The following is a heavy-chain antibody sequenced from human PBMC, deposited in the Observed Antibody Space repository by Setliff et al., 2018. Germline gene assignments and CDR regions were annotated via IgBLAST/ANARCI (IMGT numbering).Heavy chain of an antibody. J-gene: IGHJ5*02. Sequence: SETLSLTCTVSGGSISSSSYYWGWIRQPPGKGLEWIGSIYYSGSTYYNPSLKSRVTISVDTSKNQFSLKLSSVTAADTAVYYCARRPSDGWFLNWFDPWGQGTLVTVSS. V-gene: IGHV4-39*01. CDR3: ARRPSDGWFLNWFDP. CDR1: GGSISSSSYY. D-gene: IGHD6-19*01. CDR2: IYYSGST.